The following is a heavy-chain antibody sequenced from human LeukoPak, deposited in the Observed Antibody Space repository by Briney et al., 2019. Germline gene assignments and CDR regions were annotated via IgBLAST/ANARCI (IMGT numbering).Heavy chain of an antibody. CDR3: ARHRRSYARGPDY. CDR2: IYHSGST. J-gene: IGHJ4*02. CDR1: GGSITSGYY. V-gene: IGHV4-38-2*02. Sequence: SETLSLTCTVSGGSITSGYYWGWIRQPPGKGLEWIGRIYHSGSTYYNPSLKSRVTISVDTSKNQFSLKLSSVTAADTAVYYCARHRRSYARGPDYWGQGTLVTVSS. D-gene: IGHD1-26*01.